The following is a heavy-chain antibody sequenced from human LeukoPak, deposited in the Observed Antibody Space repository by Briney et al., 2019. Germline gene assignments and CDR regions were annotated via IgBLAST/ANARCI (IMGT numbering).Heavy chain of an antibody. CDR2: IKQDGSEK. Sequence: GGSLRLSCAASGFTFSNAWMSWVRQAPGKGLEWVANIKQDGSEKYYVDSVKGRFTISRDNAKNSLYLQMNSLRAEDTAVYYCARGTTIFGYYYMDVWGKGTTVTVSS. V-gene: IGHV3-7*01. J-gene: IGHJ6*03. CDR3: ARGTTIFGYYYMDV. CDR1: GFTFSNAW. D-gene: IGHD3-3*01.